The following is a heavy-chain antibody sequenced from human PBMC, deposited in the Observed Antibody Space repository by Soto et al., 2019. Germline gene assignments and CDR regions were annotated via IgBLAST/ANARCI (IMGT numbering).Heavy chain of an antibody. V-gene: IGHV1-69*01. Sequence: QVQLVQSGAEVKKPGSSLKVSCKASGGTFSSYSSSWVRQAPGQGLEWMGGIIPIFGTANYAQKFQGRVTITADESTSTAYMELSSLRSEDTAVYYCAIEYSSSPPYYPIGYWGQGTLVTVSS. D-gene: IGHD6-6*01. CDR3: AIEYSSSPPYYPIGY. J-gene: IGHJ4*02. CDR1: GGTFSSYS. CDR2: IIPIFGTA.